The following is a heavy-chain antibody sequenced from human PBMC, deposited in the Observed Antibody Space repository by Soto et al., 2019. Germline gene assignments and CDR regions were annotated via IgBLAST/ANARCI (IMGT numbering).Heavy chain of an antibody. CDR2: INGGGDST. V-gene: IGHV3-23*01. CDR3: AKDGLAWGSYFDS. J-gene: IGHJ4*02. Sequence: EVQLLESGGGLVQPGGSLTLSCAASGFTFSSYAMNWVRQAPGKGLEWVSGINGGGDSTYYADSVRGRITISRDNSKNTLYLQMNSLRAEDTAVYYCAKDGLAWGSYFDSWGQETLVTVSS. D-gene: IGHD3-16*01. CDR1: GFTFSSYA.